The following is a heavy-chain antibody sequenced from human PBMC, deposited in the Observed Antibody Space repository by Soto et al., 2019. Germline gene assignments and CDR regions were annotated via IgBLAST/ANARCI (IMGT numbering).Heavy chain of an antibody. Sequence: GGSLRLSCAASGFTFSSYDMHWVRQATGKGLEWVSGIGTAGDTYYPGSVKGRFTISSENAKNSLYLQMNSLRVEDTAVYYCGRGFGRGAAAIGDVWGQGTTVTVSS. CDR1: GFTFSSYD. D-gene: IGHD2-2*02. V-gene: IGHV3-13*01. CDR2: IGTAGDT. J-gene: IGHJ6*02. CDR3: GRGFGRGAAAIGDV.